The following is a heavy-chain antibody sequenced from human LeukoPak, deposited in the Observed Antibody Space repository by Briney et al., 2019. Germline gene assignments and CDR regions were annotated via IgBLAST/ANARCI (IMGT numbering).Heavy chain of an antibody. CDR1: GFTFRSYA. V-gene: IGHV3-23*01. D-gene: IGHD6-13*01. CDR2: ISDSGVST. CDR3: AKEAAAGSLGGDLDY. Sequence: GGSLRLSCAASGFTFRSYAMTWVRQAPGKGLDWVSGISDSGVSTYYADSVKGRFTISRDNTKNTLNLRMNSLRAEDTAVYYCAKEAAAGSLGGDLDYWGQGTLVTVSS. J-gene: IGHJ4*02.